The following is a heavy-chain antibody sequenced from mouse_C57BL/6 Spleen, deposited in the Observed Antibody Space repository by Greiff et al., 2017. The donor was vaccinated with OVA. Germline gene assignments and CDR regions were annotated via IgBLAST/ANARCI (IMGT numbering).Heavy chain of an antibody. V-gene: IGHV1-69*01. Sequence: VQLQQPGAELVMPGASVKLSCKASGYTFTSYWMHWVKQRPGQGLEWIGEIDPSDSYTNYNQKFKGKSTLTVAKSSSTAYMQLSSLTSEDSAVYYCARGSNDPRGYFDVWGTGTTVTVSS. CDR1: GYTFTSYW. J-gene: IGHJ1*03. CDR2: IDPSDSYT. CDR3: ARGSNDPRGYFDV. D-gene: IGHD2-12*01.